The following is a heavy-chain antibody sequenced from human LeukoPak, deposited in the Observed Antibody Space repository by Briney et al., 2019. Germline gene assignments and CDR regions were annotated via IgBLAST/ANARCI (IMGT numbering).Heavy chain of an antibody. CDR1: RYTLTGYY. V-gene: IGHV1-2*02. CDR2: INPNSGGT. CDR3: ARVSEIGGEH. J-gene: IGHJ4*02. D-gene: IGHD7-27*01. Sequence: GASVKVSCKASRYTLTGYYMHWVRQAPGQGLEWMGWINPNSGGTSYAQKCQGRVTMTRDTSISTAYMELSRMRSDDTAVYYFARVSEIGGEHWGQGTLVTVSS.